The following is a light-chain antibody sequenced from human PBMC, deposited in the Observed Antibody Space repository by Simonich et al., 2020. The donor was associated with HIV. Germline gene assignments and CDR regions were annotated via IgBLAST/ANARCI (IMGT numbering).Light chain of an antibody. J-gene: IGKJ3*01. CDR3: QQSPGT. CDR2: GAS. CDR1: QRVGIN. V-gene: IGKV3-15*01. Sequence: IVLTQSPATLSLSPGERATLSCRASQRVGINLAWYQQKPGQAPRLLIYGASTRATGIPARFSGSGSGTEFTLTISSMQSEDFAVYYCQQSPGTFGPGTKVDIK.